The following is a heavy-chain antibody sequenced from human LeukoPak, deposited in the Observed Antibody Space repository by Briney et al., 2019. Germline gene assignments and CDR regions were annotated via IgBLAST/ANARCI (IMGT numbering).Heavy chain of an antibody. Sequence: ASVKVSCKASGFTFTSYDINWVRQAPGQGLEWMGWMNPNSGNTRYAQKVQGRITMTRDTSISTAYMELSSLRSEDTAVYYCARGPTLVRGVIMPNSVGGMDVWGQGTTVTVSS. V-gene: IGHV1-8*01. CDR3: ARGPTLVRGVIMPNSVGGMDV. CDR2: MNPNSGNT. D-gene: IGHD3-10*01. J-gene: IGHJ6*02. CDR1: GFTFTSYD.